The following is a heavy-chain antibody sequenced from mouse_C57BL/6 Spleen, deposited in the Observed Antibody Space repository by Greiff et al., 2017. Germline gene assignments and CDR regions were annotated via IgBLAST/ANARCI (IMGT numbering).Heavy chain of an antibody. J-gene: IGHJ1*03. Sequence: VKLMESGAELVRPGTSVKVSCKASGYAFTNYLIEWVKQRPGQGLEWIGVINPGSGGTNYNEKFKGKATLTADKSSSTAYMQLSSLTSEDSAVYFCARDSNYWYFDVWGTGTTVTVSS. D-gene: IGHD2-5*01. CDR3: ARDSNYWYFDV. V-gene: IGHV1-54*01. CDR1: GYAFTNYL. CDR2: INPGSGGT.